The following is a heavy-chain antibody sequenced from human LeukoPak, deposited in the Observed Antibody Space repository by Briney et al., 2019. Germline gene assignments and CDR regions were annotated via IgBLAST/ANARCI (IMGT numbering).Heavy chain of an antibody. D-gene: IGHD6-19*01. CDR3: ARPLVSSGWFRDYYYGMDV. CDR1: GYTFTSYD. CDR2: MNPNSGNT. J-gene: IGHJ6*02. V-gene: IGHV1-8*01. Sequence: ASVKVSCKASGYTFTSYDINWVRQATGQGLEWMGWMNPNSGNTGYAQKFQGRVTMTRNTSISTAYMELSSLRSEDTAVYYCARPLVSSGWFRDYYYGMDVWGQGTTVTVSS.